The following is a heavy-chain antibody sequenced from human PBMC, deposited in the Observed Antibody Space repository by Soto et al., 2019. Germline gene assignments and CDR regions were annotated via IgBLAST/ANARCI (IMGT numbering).Heavy chain of an antibody. CDR1: GGSISSADHY. CDR2: IYYSGST. J-gene: IGHJ4*02. CDR3: ARADDDSIRFDY. Sequence: QVQLQESGPGLVKPSQTLSLTCTVSGGSISSADHYWSWIRQPPGKGLEWIGYIYYSGSTYYNTSLKSRVTISVDMSKNQFSLKLSSVTAADTAVYYCARADDDSIRFDYWGQGTLVTVSS. D-gene: IGHD4-4*01. V-gene: IGHV4-30-4*01.